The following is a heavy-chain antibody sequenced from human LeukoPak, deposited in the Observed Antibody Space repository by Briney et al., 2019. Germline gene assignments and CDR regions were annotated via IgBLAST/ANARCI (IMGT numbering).Heavy chain of an antibody. V-gene: IGHV3-23*01. J-gene: IGHJ4*02. CDR3: AKDSWIQLWSHYFDY. CDR2: ISGSGGST. D-gene: IGHD5-18*01. Sequence: PGGSLRLSCAASGFTFSSYAMSWVRQAPGKGLEWVSAISGSGGSTYYADSVKGWFTISRDNSKNTLYLQMNSLRAEDTAVYYCAKDSWIQLWSHYFDYWGQGTLVTVSS. CDR1: GFTFSSYA.